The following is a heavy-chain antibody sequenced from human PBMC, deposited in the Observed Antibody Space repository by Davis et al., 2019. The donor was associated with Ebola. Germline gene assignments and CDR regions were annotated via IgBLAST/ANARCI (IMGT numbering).Heavy chain of an antibody. J-gene: IGHJ6*02. CDR2: IYSGGST. CDR1: GFTVSSNY. D-gene: IGHD4-17*01. V-gene: IGHV3-53*01. Sequence: PGGSLRLSCAASGFTVSSNYMSWVRQAPGKGLEWVSVIYSGGSTYYADSVKGRFTISRDNSKNTLYLQMNSLRAEDTAVYYCARRFLDYGDLYYYYGMDVWGQGTTVTVSS. CDR3: ARRFLDYGDLYYYYGMDV.